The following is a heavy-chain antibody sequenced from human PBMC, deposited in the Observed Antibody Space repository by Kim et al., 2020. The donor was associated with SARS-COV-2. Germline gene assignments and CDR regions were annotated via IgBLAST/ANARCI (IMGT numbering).Heavy chain of an antibody. Sequence: NYSPSFQGHVTISADKSISTAYLQWSSLKASDTAMYYCARVARSGLYTWHWGQGTLVTVSS. V-gene: IGHV5-10-1*01. J-gene: IGHJ4*02. D-gene: IGHD2-15*01. CDR3: ARVARSGLYTWH.